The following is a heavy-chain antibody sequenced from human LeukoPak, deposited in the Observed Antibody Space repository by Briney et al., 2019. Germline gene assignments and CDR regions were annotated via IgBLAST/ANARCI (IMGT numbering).Heavy chain of an antibody. CDR2: IPYDGNNK. D-gene: IGHD3-22*01. CDR3: ARAPAMIVVEVGYMDV. J-gene: IGHJ6*03. CDR1: GFAFSNYG. V-gene: IGHV3-30*02. Sequence: PGGSLRLSCAASGFAFSNYGIHWVRQAPVKGLEWVASIPYDGNNKYYADSRKGRFTISRDNSKNTLYLQMNSLRAEDTAVYYCARAPAMIVVEVGYMDVWGKGATVTISS.